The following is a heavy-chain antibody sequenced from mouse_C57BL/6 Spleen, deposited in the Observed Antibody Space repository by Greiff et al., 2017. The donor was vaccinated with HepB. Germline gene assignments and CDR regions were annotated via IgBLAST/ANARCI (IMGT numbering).Heavy chain of an antibody. V-gene: IGHV1-81*01. Sequence: VQLQESGAELARPGASVKLSCKASGYTFTSYGISWVKQRTGQGLEWIGEIYPRSGNTYYNEKFKGKATLTADKSSSTAYMELRSLTSEDSAVYFCARRYYGSSYGGYYYAMDYWGQGTSVTVSS. J-gene: IGHJ4*01. CDR2: IYPRSGNT. D-gene: IGHD1-1*01. CDR3: ARRYYGSSYGGYYYAMDY. CDR1: GYTFTSYG.